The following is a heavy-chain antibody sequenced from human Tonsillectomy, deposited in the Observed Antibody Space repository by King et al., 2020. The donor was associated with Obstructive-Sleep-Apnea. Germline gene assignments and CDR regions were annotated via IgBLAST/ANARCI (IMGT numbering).Heavy chain of an antibody. CDR1: GYTFTSYD. J-gene: IGHJ5*02. Sequence: QLVQSGAEVKKPGASVKVSCKASGYTFTSYDINWVRQATGQGLEWMGWMNPNSGNTGYAQKLQGRVTMTRNTSISTAYMELSSLRSEDTAVYYCARVRNYYLPRGGFDPWGQGTLVTVSS. V-gene: IGHV1-8*01. CDR3: ARVRNYYLPRGGFDP. D-gene: IGHD3-22*01. CDR2: MNPNSGNT.